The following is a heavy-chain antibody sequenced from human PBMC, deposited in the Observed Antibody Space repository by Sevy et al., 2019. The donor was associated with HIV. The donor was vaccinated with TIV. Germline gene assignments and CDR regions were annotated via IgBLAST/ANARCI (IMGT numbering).Heavy chain of an antibody. D-gene: IGHD3-9*01. CDR2: ISYDGINK. CDR3: ALPVLRFFYWFDIDF. CDR1: GFTFSSYA. Sequence: GGSLRLSCAASGFTFSSYAMHWVRQAPGKGLEWVAVISYDGINKYYAESVRGRFTISRDYSKNKLYLQMNSLRADDTAVYYCALPVLRFFYWFDIDFWGQGTLVTVSS. J-gene: IGHJ4*02. V-gene: IGHV3-30*04.